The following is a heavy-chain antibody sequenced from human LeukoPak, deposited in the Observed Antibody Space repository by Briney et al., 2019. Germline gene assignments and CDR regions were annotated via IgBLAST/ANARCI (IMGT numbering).Heavy chain of an antibody. CDR2: IYHSGST. D-gene: IGHD6-13*01. CDR1: GGSISSSNW. J-gene: IGHJ6*02. Sequence: PSGTLPLTCAVSGGSISSSNWWSWVRQPPGKGLEWIGEIYHSGSTNYNPSLKSRVTISVDKSKNQFSLKLSSVTAADTAVYYCARYPGIAVAGTGVYYYGMDVWGQGTTVTVSS. V-gene: IGHV4-4*02. CDR3: ARYPGIAVAGTGVYYYGMDV.